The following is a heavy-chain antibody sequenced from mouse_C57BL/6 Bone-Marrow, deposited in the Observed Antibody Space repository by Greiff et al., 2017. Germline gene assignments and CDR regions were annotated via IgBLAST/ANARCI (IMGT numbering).Heavy chain of an antibody. V-gene: IGHV5-17*01. CDR1: GFTFSDSG. J-gene: IGHJ2*01. Sequence: EVQLVESGGGLVKPGGSLKLSCAASGFTFSDSGMHWVRQAPEKGLEWVAYISSGSSTIYYADTVKGRFTISRDNAKNTLFLQMTSLRSEDTAMYYCARGNFDYWGQGTTLTVSS. CDR3: ARGNFDY. CDR2: ISSGSSTI.